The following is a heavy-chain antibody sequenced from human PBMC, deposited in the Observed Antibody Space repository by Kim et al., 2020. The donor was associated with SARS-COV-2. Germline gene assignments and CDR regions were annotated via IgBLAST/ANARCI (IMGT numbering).Heavy chain of an antibody. D-gene: IGHD2-15*01. CDR3: ARHRAAAYGVDV. CDR1: GGSISSDSYY. J-gene: IGHJ6*02. Sequence: SETLSLTCTVSGGSISSDSYYWGWIRQPPGKGLEWIGSISYSGNTHYNPSLKGRVTISEDTSKNHFSLKLSSVTAADTAVYYCARHRAAAYGVDVWGQGTTVTVSS. V-gene: IGHV4-39*01. CDR2: ISYSGNT.